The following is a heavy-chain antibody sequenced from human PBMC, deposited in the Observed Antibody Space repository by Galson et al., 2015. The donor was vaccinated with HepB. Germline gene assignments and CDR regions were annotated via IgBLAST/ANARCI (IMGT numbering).Heavy chain of an antibody. Sequence: SLRLSCAASGFTFSSYGMHWVRQAPGKGLEWVAVISYDGSNKYYADSVKGRFTISRDNSKNTLYLQMNSLRAEDTAVYYCAKGMEGEFSIAAAQREGGMDVWGQGTTVTVSS. J-gene: IGHJ6*02. D-gene: IGHD6-13*01. CDR3: AKGMEGEFSIAAAQREGGMDV. CDR2: ISYDGSNK. CDR1: GFTFSSYG. V-gene: IGHV3-30*18.